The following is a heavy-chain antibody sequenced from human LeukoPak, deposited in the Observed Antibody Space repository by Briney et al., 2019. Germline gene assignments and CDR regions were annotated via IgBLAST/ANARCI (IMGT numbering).Heavy chain of an antibody. Sequence: DPSETLSLTCAVYGGSFSGYYWSWIRQPPGKGLEWIGEINHSGSTNYNPSLKSRVTISVDTSKNQFSLKLSSVTAADTAVYYCARTPQYYYDSSGYWRRYYYYYYMDVWGKGTTVTVSS. D-gene: IGHD3-22*01. CDR1: GGSFSGYY. J-gene: IGHJ6*03. CDR3: ARTPQYYYDSSGYWRRYYYYYYMDV. CDR2: INHSGST. V-gene: IGHV4-34*01.